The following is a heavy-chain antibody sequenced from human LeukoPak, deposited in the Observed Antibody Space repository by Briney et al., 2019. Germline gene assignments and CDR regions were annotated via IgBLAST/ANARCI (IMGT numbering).Heavy chain of an antibody. Sequence: GGSLRLSCAASGFIFSNYWMSWVRQAPGKGLEWVANIKQDGSEKYYVDSVKGRFTISRDNAKNSLYLQMNSLRAEDTAVYYCARVNLILSRDYGMDVWGQGTTVTVSS. CDR1: GFIFSNYW. V-gene: IGHV3-7*03. CDR3: ARVNLILSRDYGMDV. J-gene: IGHJ6*02. CDR2: IKQDGSEK. D-gene: IGHD3-3*02.